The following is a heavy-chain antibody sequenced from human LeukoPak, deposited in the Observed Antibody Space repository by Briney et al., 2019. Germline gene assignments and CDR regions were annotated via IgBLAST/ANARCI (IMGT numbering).Heavy chain of an antibody. Sequence: ASVKVSCKASGGTFSSYAISWVRQAPGQGLEWMGWINPNSGGTNYAQKFQGRVTMTRDTSISTAYMELSRLRSDDTAVYYCAKASYYDILTGYSLDYWGQGTLVTVSS. CDR3: AKASYYDILTGYSLDY. V-gene: IGHV1-2*02. CDR2: INPNSGGT. CDR1: GGTFSSYA. D-gene: IGHD3-9*01. J-gene: IGHJ4*02.